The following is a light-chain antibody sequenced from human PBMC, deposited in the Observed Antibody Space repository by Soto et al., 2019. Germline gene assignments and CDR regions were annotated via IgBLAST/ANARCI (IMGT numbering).Light chain of an antibody. CDR2: EAS. Sequence: ESVLTQSPATLSLSPGERATLSCRASQSINIFLAWYQQKPGQAPRLLIYEASNRATGVPARFSGSGSGTDFTLTIGSLEPEDFAVYYCQQRYNWPWTVGQGTKVEI. V-gene: IGKV3-11*01. CDR1: QSINIF. CDR3: QQRYNWPWT. J-gene: IGKJ1*01.